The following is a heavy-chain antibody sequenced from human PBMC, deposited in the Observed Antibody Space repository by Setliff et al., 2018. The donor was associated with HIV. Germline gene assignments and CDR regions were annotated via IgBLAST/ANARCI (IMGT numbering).Heavy chain of an antibody. V-gene: IGHV4-59*12. D-gene: IGHD6-13*01. CDR2: IYYSGNT. CDR3: ARGARLLAGYSDRWDYYYMAV. CDR1: GDSSSNDY. Sequence: SETLSLTCTVSGDSSSNDYWTWVRQPPGKGLEWIGNIYYSGNTNYNPSFKSRVTISVDTSKNQFSLKVNSVTAADTAVYYCARGARLLAGYSDRWDYYYMAVWGKGTTVTVSS. J-gene: IGHJ6*03.